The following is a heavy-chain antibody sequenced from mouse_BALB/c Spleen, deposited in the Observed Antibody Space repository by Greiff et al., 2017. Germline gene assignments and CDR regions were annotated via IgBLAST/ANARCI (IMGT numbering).Heavy chain of an antibody. CDR2: ISSGSSTI. CDR3: ASVYFDY. J-gene: IGHJ2*01. V-gene: IGHV5-17*02. Sequence: EVQVVESGGGLVQPGGSRKLSCAASGFTFSSFGMHWVRQAPEKGLEWVAYISSGSSTIYYADTVKGRFTISRDNPKNTLFLQMTSLRSEDTAMYYCASVYFDYWGQGTTLTVSS. CDR1: GFTFSSFG.